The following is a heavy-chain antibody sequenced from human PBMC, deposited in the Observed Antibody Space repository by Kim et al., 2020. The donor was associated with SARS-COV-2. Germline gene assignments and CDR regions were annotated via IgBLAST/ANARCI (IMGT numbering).Heavy chain of an antibody. CDR3: TRTTRIPDP. V-gene: IGHV3-11*04. Sequence: GGSLRLSCAASGFTFSAFYMSWFRQAPGKGLECVSYISGSGSDIEYGDSVRGRFTISRDNAKNSLYLQMNSLKDDDTAVYYCTRTTRIPDPWAQGTLVT. J-gene: IGHJ5*02. CDR1: GFTFSAFY. CDR2: ISGSGSDI.